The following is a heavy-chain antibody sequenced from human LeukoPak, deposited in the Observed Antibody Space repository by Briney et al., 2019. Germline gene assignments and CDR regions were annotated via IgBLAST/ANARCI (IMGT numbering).Heavy chain of an antibody. V-gene: IGHV4-4*07. J-gene: IGHJ6*02. CDR1: GGSISSFY. Sequence: SETLSLTCTVSGGSISSFYWSWIRQPAGKGLEWIGRIYTSGSTDYNPSLKSRVTMSVDTSKNQFSLKLSSVTAADTAVYYCVARMDVWGQGTTVTVSS. D-gene: IGHD2-21*01. CDR3: VARMDV. CDR2: IYTSGST.